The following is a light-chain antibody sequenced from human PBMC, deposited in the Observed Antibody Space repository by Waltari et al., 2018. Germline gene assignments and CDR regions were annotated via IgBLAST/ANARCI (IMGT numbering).Light chain of an antibody. CDR3: QVWHAAIDPGV. Sequence: SYVLTQPPSVSVAPGETARITCGGDNIGSYSVHWYQQKPGQAPVLVIFYDSDRPSGIPGGFAGPNAGNTATLTISRVEAGDEANYYCQVWHAAIDPGVFGTGTEVTV. CDR2: YDS. J-gene: IGLJ1*01. CDR1: NIGSYS. V-gene: IGLV3-21*04.